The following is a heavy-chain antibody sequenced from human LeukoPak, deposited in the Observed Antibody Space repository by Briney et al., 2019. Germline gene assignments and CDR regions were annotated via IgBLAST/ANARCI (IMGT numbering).Heavy chain of an antibody. D-gene: IGHD4-17*01. Sequence: SETLSLTCAVYGGSFSGYYWSWIRQPPGKGLEWIGEINHSGSTNYNPSPKSRVTISVDTSKNQFSLKLSSVTAADTAVYYCARAPSTVTTYDYWGQGTLVTVSS. CDR1: GGSFSGYY. J-gene: IGHJ4*02. CDR2: INHSGST. V-gene: IGHV4-34*01. CDR3: ARAPSTVTTYDY.